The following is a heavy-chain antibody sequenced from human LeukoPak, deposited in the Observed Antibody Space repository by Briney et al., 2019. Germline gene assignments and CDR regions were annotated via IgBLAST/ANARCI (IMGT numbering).Heavy chain of an antibody. J-gene: IGHJ3*02. CDR2: IYSGGST. CDR1: GFTVSSNY. D-gene: IGHD1-26*01. CDR3: ARAGSYYAFDI. V-gene: IGHV3-53*01. Sequence: GGSLRLSCAASGFTVSSNYMTWVRQAPGKGLEWVSVIYSGGSTYYADSMKGRFTISRDNSKNTLYLQMNSLRAEDTAVYYCARAGSYYAFDIWGQGTMVTVSS.